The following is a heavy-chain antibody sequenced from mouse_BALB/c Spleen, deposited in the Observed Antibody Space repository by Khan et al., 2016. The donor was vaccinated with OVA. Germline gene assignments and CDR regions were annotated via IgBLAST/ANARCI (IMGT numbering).Heavy chain of an antibody. Sequence: QVQLKESGPGLVAPSQSLSITCTISGFSLTNYGVHWIRQPPGKGLEWLVVIWSDGSATYNSALKSRLNISKDNSKNQVFLKMNSLQTDDTAMYDCARRPYDQYYIMDYWGQGTSVTVAS. CDR3: ARRPYDQYYIMDY. CDR1: GFSLTNYG. CDR2: IWSDGSA. V-gene: IGHV2-6-1*01. J-gene: IGHJ4*01. D-gene: IGHD1-1*01.